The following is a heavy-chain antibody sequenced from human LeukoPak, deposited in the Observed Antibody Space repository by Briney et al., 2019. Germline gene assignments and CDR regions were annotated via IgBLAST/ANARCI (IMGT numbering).Heavy chain of an antibody. CDR1: GGTFSSYA. CDR2: IIPILGIA. CDR3: ARGAYCGGDCYSGWFDP. D-gene: IGHD2-21*02. Sequence: ASVKVSCKASGGTFSSYAISWVRQAPGQGLEWMGRIIPILGIANYAQKFQGRVTITADKSTRTAYMELSSLRSEDTAVSYCARGAYCGGDCYSGWFDPWGQGTLVTVSS. V-gene: IGHV1-69*04. J-gene: IGHJ5*02.